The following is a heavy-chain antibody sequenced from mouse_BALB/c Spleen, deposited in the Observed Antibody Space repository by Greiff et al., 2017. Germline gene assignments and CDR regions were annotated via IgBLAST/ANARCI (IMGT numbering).Heavy chain of an antibody. CDR2: IYPYNGGT. CDR3: ERSGGLRPLYAMDY. Sequence: VQLQQSGPELVKPGASVKISCKASGYTFTDYNMHWVKQSHGKSLEWIGYIYPYNGGTGYNQKFKSKATLTVDNSSSTAYMELRSLTSEDSAVYYCERSGGLRPLYAMDYWGQGTSDTVSS. J-gene: IGHJ4*01. V-gene: IGHV1S29*02. D-gene: IGHD2-4*01. CDR1: GYTFTDYN.